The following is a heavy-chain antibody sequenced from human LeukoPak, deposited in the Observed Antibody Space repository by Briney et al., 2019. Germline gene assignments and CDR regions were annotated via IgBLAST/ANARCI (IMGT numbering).Heavy chain of an antibody. CDR3: ARDPGYFGYYYYMDV. V-gene: IGHV1-69*06. CDR1: GYTFTSYG. Sequence: SVKVSCKASGYTFTSYGISWVRQAPGQGLEWMGGIIPIFGTANYAQKFQGRVTITADKSTSTAYMELSSLRSEDTAVYYCARDPGYFGYYYYMDVWGKGSTVTVSS. J-gene: IGHJ6*03. CDR2: IIPIFGTA. D-gene: IGHD2/OR15-2a*01.